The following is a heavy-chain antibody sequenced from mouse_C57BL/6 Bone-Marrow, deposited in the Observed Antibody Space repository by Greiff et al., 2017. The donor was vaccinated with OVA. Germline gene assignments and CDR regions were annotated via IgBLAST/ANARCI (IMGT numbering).Heavy chain of an antibody. Sequence: QVQLQQSGAELARPGASVKLSCKASGYTFTSYGISWVKQRTGQGLEWIGEIYPRSGNTYYNEKFKGKATLTADKSSSTAYMELRSLTSEDSAVYFCARWVYDYDGGYYFDYWGQGTTLPVSS. CDR2: IYPRSGNT. J-gene: IGHJ2*01. D-gene: IGHD2-4*01. V-gene: IGHV1-81*01. CDR1: GYTFTSYG. CDR3: ARWVYDYDGGYYFDY.